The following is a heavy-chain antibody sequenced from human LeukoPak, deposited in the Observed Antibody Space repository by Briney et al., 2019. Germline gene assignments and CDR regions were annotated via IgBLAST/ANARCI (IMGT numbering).Heavy chain of an antibody. D-gene: IGHD2-8*02. V-gene: IGHV3-23*01. Sequence: GGSLRLSCAASAFTFSNYAMNWVRQAPGKGLEWVSAISGSGNTVHYADSVKGRFTISRDNSKSALYLQMNSLTAEDTAVYYCAKAGGYYYYFYMDVWGKGTTVTVSS. J-gene: IGHJ6*03. CDR3: AKAGGYYYYFYMDV. CDR1: AFTFSNYA. CDR2: ISGSGNTV.